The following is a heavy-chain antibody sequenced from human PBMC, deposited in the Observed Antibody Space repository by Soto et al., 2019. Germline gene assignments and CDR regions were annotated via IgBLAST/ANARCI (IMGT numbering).Heavy chain of an antibody. Sequence: ASVNVSFTSSGYTFTSYPMHWVRQAPGQGLEWMGWINAGNGDTKYSQKFQGRVTITRDTSAITAYLQWSSLKASDTAMYYCARRRVVPAAMGYYYYYYGMDVWGQGTTVTVSS. CDR3: ARRRVVPAAMGYYYYYYGMDV. CDR1: GYTFTSYP. D-gene: IGHD2-2*01. CDR2: INAGNGDT. V-gene: IGHV1-3*01. J-gene: IGHJ6*02.